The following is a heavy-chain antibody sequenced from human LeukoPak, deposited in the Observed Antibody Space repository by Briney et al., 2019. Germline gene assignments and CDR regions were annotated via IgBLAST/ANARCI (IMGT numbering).Heavy chain of an antibody. CDR2: INHSGST. CDR1: GGSFSGYH. V-gene: IGHV4-34*01. CDR3: ARVSRYYGSGIDY. Sequence: ETLSLTCAVYGGSFSGYHWSWIRQPPGKGLEWIGEINHSGSTNYNPSLKSRVTISVDTSKNQFSLKLSSVTAADTAVYYCARVSRYYGSGIDYWGQGTLVTVSS. J-gene: IGHJ4*02. D-gene: IGHD3-10*01.